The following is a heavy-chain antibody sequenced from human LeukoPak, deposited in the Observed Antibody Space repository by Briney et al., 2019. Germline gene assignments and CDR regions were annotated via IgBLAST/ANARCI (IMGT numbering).Heavy chain of an antibody. CDR2: ISVNNGNT. CDR1: GYTFTSYY. Sequence: GASVKVSRKASGYTFTSYYMHWVRQAPGQGLEWMGWISVNNGNTHYAQKFQGRVTMTTDTSTSTAYMEVRSLRSDDTAVYYCQRITIFGVVIDFDYWGLGTLVTVSS. J-gene: IGHJ4*02. D-gene: IGHD3-3*01. V-gene: IGHV1-18*04. CDR3: QRITIFGVVIDFDY.